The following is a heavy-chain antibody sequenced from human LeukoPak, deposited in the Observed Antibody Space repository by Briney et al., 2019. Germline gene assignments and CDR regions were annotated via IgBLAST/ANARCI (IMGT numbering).Heavy chain of an antibody. D-gene: IGHD3-16*01. CDR1: GFGFSSYA. CDR3: AKVRLLGALDDAFDV. CDR2: IRHDGSHH. J-gene: IGHJ3*01. Sequence: GGSLRLFCPASGFGFSSYAMHWVRQAPGKGREWVAFIRHDGSHHYHGDSVKGRFTISRDNSKNTLYLEMTSLRPEDTAVYYCAKVRLLGALDDAFDVWGQGTMVTV. V-gene: IGHV3-30*02.